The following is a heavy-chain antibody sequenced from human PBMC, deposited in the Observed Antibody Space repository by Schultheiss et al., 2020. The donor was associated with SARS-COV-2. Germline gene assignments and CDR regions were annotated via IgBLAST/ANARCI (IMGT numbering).Heavy chain of an antibody. CDR1: GFTFSSYA. CDR2: ISSSGSTI. Sequence: GGSLRLSCSASGFTFSSYAMHWVRQAPGKGLEWVSYISSSGSTIYYADSVKGRFTISRDNAKNSLYLQMNSLRAEDTAVYYCARDHGYGDYGSYYFDYWGQGTLVTVSS. D-gene: IGHD4-17*01. J-gene: IGHJ4*02. CDR3: ARDHGYGDYGSYYFDY. V-gene: IGHV3-48*04.